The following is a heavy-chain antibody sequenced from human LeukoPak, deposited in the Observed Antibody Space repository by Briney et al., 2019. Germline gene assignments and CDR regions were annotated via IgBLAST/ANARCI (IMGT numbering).Heavy chain of an antibody. CDR1: GFTFNSYA. CDR3: ARDGGSSSWYHDAFDI. J-gene: IGHJ3*02. D-gene: IGHD6-13*01. CDR2: VSASGDST. Sequence: GGSLRLSCAASGFTFNSYAMSWVRQAPGKGLEWVSSVSASGDSTYYADSVKGRFTISRDNAKNSLYLQMNSLRAEDTAVYYCARDGGSSSWYHDAFDIWGQGTMVTVSS. V-gene: IGHV3-23*01.